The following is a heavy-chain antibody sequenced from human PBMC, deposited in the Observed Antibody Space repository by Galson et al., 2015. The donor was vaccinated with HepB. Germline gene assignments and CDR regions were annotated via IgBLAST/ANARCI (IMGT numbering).Heavy chain of an antibody. CDR2: IYPGDSDT. CDR3: ARFEGYVWGRYRNDAFDI. CDR1: GYSFTSYW. V-gene: IGHV5-51*01. Sequence: QSGAEVKKPGESLKISCKGSGYSFTSYWIGWVRQMPGKGLEWMGIIYPGDSDTRYSPSFQGQVTISADKSISTAYLQWSSLKASDTAMYYCARFEGYVWGRYRNDAFDIWGQGTMVTVSS. J-gene: IGHJ3*02. D-gene: IGHD3-16*02.